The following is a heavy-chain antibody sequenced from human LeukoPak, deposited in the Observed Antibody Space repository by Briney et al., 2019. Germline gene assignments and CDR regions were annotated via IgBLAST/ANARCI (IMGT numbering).Heavy chain of an antibody. V-gene: IGHV3-23*01. CDR2: ISSSGGST. J-gene: IGHJ4*02. Sequence: GGSLSLSCAPSVFTFSLYAMNWARQAPGKGLEWVSAISSSGGSTFYADSVKGRLTISRDNSKNTLYLQMNSLRAEDTAVYYCAKDRAPQDYWGQGTLVTVSS. CDR3: AKDRAPQDY. CDR1: VFTFSLYA.